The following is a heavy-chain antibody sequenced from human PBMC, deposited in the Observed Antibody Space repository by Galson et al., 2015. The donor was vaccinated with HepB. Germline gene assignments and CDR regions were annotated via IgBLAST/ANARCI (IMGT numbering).Heavy chain of an antibody. V-gene: IGHV3-48*02. J-gene: IGHJ6*02. D-gene: IGHD2-8*01. CDR2: ISSSSSTI. CDR1: GFTFSSYS. CDR3: ARALRLYCTNGVCYRGPYYYGMDV. Sequence: SLRLSCAASGFTFSSYSMNWVRQAPGKGLEWVSYISSSSSTIYYADSVKGRFTISRDNAKNSLYLQMNSLRDEDTAVYYCARALRLYCTNGVCYRGPYYYGMDVWGQGTTVTVSS.